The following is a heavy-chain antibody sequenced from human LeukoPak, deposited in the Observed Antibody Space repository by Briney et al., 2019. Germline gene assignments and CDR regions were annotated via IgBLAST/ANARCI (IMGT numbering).Heavy chain of an antibody. Sequence: PGGFLRLSCAASGFTVSSNYMSWVRQAPGKGLEWVSVIYSGGSTYYADSVKGRFTISRDNSKNTLYLQMNSLRAEDTAVYYCASLPPPPLGAPESYYYYGMDVWGQGTTVTVSS. V-gene: IGHV3-53*01. CDR1: GFTVSSNY. D-gene: IGHD3-16*01. CDR3: ASLPPPPLGAPESYYYYGMDV. CDR2: IYSGGST. J-gene: IGHJ6*02.